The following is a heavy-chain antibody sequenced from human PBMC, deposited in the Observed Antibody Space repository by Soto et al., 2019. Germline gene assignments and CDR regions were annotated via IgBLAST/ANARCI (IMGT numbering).Heavy chain of an antibody. D-gene: IGHD3-10*01. Sequence: KFQGRVTITRDTSASTAYMELSSLRSEDTAVYYCARGWFGELWSGNYFDYWGQGTLVTVSS. V-gene: IGHV1-3*01. J-gene: IGHJ4*02. CDR3: ARGWFGELWSGNYFDY.